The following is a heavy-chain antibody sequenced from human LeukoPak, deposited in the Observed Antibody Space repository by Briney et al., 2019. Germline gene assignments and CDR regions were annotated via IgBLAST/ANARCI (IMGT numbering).Heavy chain of an antibody. V-gene: IGHV4-34*01. J-gene: IGHJ5*02. Sequence: SETLSLTCAVCGASFSGYYWSWIRQPPGKGLEWIGEINHSGSTNYNPSLKSRVTISVDTSKNQFSLKLSSVTAADTAVFYCARHYYYGSGSYHWFDPWGQGTLVTVSS. CDR2: INHSGST. D-gene: IGHD3-10*01. CDR1: GASFSGYY. CDR3: ARHYYYGSGSYHWFDP.